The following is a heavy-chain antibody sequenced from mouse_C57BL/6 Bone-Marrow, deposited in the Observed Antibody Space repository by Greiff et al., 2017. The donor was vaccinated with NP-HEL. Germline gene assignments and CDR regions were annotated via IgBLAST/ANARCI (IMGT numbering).Heavy chain of an antibody. CDR2: IDPENGDT. V-gene: IGHV14-4*01. CDR1: GFNIKDDY. CDR3: TTAHSSGTGFAY. Sequence: EVQLQQSGAELVRPGASVKLSCTASGFNIKDDYMHWVKQRPEQGLEWIGWIDPENGDTEYASKFQGKATITADTSSTTAYLQRSSLTSEDTAVYYCTTAHSSGTGFAYWGQGTLVTVSA. D-gene: IGHD3-2*02. J-gene: IGHJ3*01.